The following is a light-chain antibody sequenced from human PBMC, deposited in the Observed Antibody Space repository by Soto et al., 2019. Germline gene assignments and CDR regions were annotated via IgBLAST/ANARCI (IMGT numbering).Light chain of an antibody. V-gene: IGKV1-5*03. CDR1: QSISNW. CDR3: QQYNGYSYT. J-gene: IGKJ2*01. CDR2: KAS. Sequence: DIQMTQSPSTMSASVGDRVTITCRASQSISNWLAWYQQKPGKAPKLVIYKASSVETGVPSRFSGSGSGTEFTLTISSLQPDDFATYYCQQYNGYSYTFGQGTQREIK.